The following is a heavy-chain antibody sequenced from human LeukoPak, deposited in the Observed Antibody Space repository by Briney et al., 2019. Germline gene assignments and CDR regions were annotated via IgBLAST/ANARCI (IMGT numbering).Heavy chain of an antibody. J-gene: IGHJ4*02. CDR3: AAANWGLFDY. D-gene: IGHD7-27*01. Sequence: GGSLRLFCAASGFTFSSYSMNWVRQAPGKGLEWVSSISSSSSYIYYAGSVKGRFTISRDNAKNSLYLQMNSLRAEDTAVYYCAAANWGLFDYWGQGTLVTVSS. CDR2: ISSSSSYI. V-gene: IGHV3-21*01. CDR1: GFTFSSYS.